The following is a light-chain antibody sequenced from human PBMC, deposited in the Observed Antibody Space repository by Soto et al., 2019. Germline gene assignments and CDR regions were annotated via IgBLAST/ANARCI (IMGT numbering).Light chain of an antibody. Sequence: QSALTQPPSASGSPGQSVTISCTGTSSDVGVYNYVSWYQQHPGKAPKLLIYEVSKRPSGVPDRFSGSKSGNTASLTVSGLQAEDEADYYCSSYAGSNKKVFGGGTKLTVL. CDR1: SSDVGVYNY. CDR2: EVS. V-gene: IGLV2-8*01. J-gene: IGLJ2*01. CDR3: SSYAGSNKKV.